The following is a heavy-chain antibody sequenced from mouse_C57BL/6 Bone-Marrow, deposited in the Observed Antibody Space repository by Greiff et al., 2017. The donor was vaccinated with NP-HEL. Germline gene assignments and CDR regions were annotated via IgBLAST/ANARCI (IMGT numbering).Heavy chain of an antibody. CDR2: IRNKANGYTT. CDR1: GFTFTDYY. V-gene: IGHV7-3*01. CDR3: ARFPLMVTTPFFDY. D-gene: IGHD2-2*01. Sequence: EVKLMESGGGLVQPGGSLSLSCAASGFTFTDYYMSWVRQPPGKALEWLGFIRNKANGYTTEYSASVKGRFTISRDNSQSILYLQMNALRAEDSATYYCARFPLMVTTPFFDYWGQGTTLTVSS. J-gene: IGHJ2*01.